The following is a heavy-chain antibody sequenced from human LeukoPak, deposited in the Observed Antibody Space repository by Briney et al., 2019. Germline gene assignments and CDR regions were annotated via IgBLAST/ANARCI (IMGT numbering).Heavy chain of an antibody. D-gene: IGHD4/OR15-4a*01. CDR2: ISGSGGST. CDR1: GFTFSSYA. Sequence: GGSLRLSCAASGFTFSSYAMSWVRQAPGKGLEWVSAISGSGGSTYYADSVKGRFTISRDNSKNTLYLQMNSLRAEDTAVYYCASQVGAYYFFDNWGQGTLVTVSS. CDR3: ASQVGAYYFFDN. J-gene: IGHJ4*02. V-gene: IGHV3-23*01.